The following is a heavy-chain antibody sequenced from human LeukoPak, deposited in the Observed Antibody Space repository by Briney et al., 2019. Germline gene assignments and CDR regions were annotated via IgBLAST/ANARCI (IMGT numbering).Heavy chain of an antibody. CDR1: GGTFSSYA. CDR2: IIPIFGTA. Sequence: SVKVSCKASGGTFSSYAISWVRQAPGQGLEWMGGIIPIFGTANYAQKFQGRVTITTDESTSTAYMELSSLRSEDTAVYYCATRAPSYDYVWGSYRPSRYYYMDVWGKGTTVTVSS. CDR3: ATRAPSYDYVWGSYRPSRYYYMDV. J-gene: IGHJ6*03. D-gene: IGHD3-16*02. V-gene: IGHV1-69*05.